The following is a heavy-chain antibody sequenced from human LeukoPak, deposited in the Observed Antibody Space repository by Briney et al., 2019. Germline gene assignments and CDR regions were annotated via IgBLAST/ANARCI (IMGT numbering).Heavy chain of an antibody. D-gene: IGHD5-12*01. V-gene: IGHV4-31*03. CDR2: IYYSGST. J-gene: IGHJ4*02. CDR3: ARDRSGYDYPYFDY. Sequence: SQTLSLTCTVSGGSISSGGYYWSWTRQHPGKGLEWIGYIYYSGSTYYNPSLKSRVTILVDTSKNQFSLKLNSVTAADTAVYYCARDRSGYDYPYFDYWGQGTLVTVSS. CDR1: GGSISSGGYY.